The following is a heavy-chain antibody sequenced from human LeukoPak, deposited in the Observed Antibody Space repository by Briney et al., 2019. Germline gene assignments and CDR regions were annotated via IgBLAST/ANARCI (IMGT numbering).Heavy chain of an antibody. CDR1: GFTFSNAW. Sequence: PGGSLRLSCAASGFTFSNAWMSWVRQAPGKGLEWVSAISGSGGSTYYADSVKGRFTISRDNSKNTLYLQMGSLRAEDMAVYYCARVVGAAEALDYWGQGTLVTVSS. J-gene: IGHJ4*02. D-gene: IGHD2-15*01. CDR2: ISGSGGST. V-gene: IGHV3-23*01. CDR3: ARVVGAAEALDY.